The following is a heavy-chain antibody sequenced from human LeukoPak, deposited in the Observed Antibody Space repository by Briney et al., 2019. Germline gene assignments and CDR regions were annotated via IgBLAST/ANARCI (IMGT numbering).Heavy chain of an antibody. D-gene: IGHD6-19*01. CDR2: IFHSGST. Sequence: SETLSLTCTVSGYSLTSGYYWGWIRQPPGKGLEWIASIFHSGSTFYNPSVKSRVTISVDTSKNQFSLTLRSVTAADTAVYYCARETEKQWQYWGQGTMATVFS. J-gene: IGHJ3*01. CDR1: GYSLTSGYY. CDR3: ARETEKQWQY. V-gene: IGHV4-38-2*02.